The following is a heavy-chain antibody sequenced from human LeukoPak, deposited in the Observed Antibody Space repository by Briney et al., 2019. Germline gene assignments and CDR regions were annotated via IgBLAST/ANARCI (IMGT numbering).Heavy chain of an antibody. J-gene: IGHJ4*02. Sequence: ASVTVSCKASGYTFTGYYMHWVRQAPGQGLEWMGWINPSGGSTNYAQKFQGRVTMTRDTSTSTVYMELSSLRSEDTAVYFCARDVGGSVSWLLRWGQGTLVTVSS. CDR1: GYTFTGYY. CDR2: INPSGGST. D-gene: IGHD2-21*02. V-gene: IGHV1-46*01. CDR3: ARDVGGSVSWLLR.